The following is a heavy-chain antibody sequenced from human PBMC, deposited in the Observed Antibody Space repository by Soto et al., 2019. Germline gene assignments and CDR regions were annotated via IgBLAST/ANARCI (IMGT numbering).Heavy chain of an antibody. CDR2: ISPYNDYT. D-gene: IGHD3-16*01. J-gene: IGHJ6*02. CDR3: ARGGYYDKTWGKLIHYGLDV. CDR1: GYTFIRYG. V-gene: IGHV1-18*01. Sequence: QVQLAQSANEVKKPGVSVRVSCKAAGYTFIRYGIAWVRQAPGQGLEWMGWISPYNDYTVYAQKFQGRVSMTADTSTRTVYMNLRGLKSDDTAVYYCARGGYYDKTWGKLIHYGLDVWGQGTSVSVSS.